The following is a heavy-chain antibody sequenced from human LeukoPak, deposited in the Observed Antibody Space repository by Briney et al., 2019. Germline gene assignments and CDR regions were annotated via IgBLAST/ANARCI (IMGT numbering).Heavy chain of an antibody. V-gene: IGHV3-53*01. CDR3: AKDGVEMATIIAY. CDR1: GFTVSTNF. J-gene: IGHJ4*02. D-gene: IGHD5-24*01. CDR2: IYSGGST. Sequence: GSLRLSCVVSGFTVSTNFMSWVRQAPGERLEWVSVIYSGGSTYYADSVKGRFTISRDNSKNTLYLQMNSLRAEDTAVYYRAKDGVEMATIIAYWGQGTLVTVSS.